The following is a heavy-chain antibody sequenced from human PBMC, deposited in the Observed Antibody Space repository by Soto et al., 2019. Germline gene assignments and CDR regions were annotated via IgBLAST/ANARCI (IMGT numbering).Heavy chain of an antibody. CDR2: ISYDGSNK. J-gene: IGHJ6*02. Sequence: PGGSLRLSCAASGFTFSSYAMHWVRQAPGKGLEWVAVISYDGSNKYYADSVKGRFTISRDNSKNTLYLQMNSLRAEDTAVYYCARDLSSGYFPYYYYYYGMDVWGQGTTVTVSS. CDR3: ARDLSSGYFPYYYYYYGMDV. D-gene: IGHD3-22*01. CDR1: GFTFSSYA. V-gene: IGHV3-30-3*01.